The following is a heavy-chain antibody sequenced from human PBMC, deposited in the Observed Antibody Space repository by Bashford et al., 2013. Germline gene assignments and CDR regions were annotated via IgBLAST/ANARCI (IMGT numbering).Heavy chain of an antibody. D-gene: IGHD1-1*01. J-gene: IGHJ1*01. CDR3: ARALGRMTTTSPYFQP. V-gene: IGHV4-4*07. CDR2: INRSGTT. CDR1: GDSISGYF. Sequence: SETLSLTCTVSGDSISGYFWGWLRQPAGKGLEWIGEINRSGTTNYSPSLKSRVTMSLDTSKNQFSLKLSSVIAADTAVYYCARALGRMTTTSPYFQPWGQGTLVTVSS.